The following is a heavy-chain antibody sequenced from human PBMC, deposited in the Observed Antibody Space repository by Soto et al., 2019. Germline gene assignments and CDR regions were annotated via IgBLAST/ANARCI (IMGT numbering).Heavy chain of an antibody. CDR2: IKSKTNGETT. CDR3: TRDDTFDY. J-gene: IGHJ4*02. V-gene: IGHV3-15*07. Sequence: EVQLVESGGSLVEPGGSLRLSCAASGFTFNNAWMNWVRQAPGKGLEWVARIKSKTNGETTNYAAPVKGRFTISRDDSKNTLHLQMNSLKIEDTAMYFCTRDDTFDYWGQGTRVTVAS. CDR1: GFTFNNAW.